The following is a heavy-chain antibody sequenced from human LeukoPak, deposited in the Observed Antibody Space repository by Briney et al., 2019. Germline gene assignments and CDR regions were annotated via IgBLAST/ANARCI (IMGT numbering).Heavy chain of an antibody. D-gene: IGHD1-26*01. V-gene: IGHV3-15*01. CDR3: TTDGVGVEGATYDN. J-gene: IGHJ4*02. CDR1: GFTFINAW. CDR2: IKAKAHGGTI. Sequence: GGSLRLSCAASGFTFINAWMGWVRQAPGKGLEWVGRIKAKAHGGTIEYAAPVKGRFTISRDDSKNTLYLQMNSLKTEDTAVYYCTTDGVGVEGATYDNWGQGTLVSVSS.